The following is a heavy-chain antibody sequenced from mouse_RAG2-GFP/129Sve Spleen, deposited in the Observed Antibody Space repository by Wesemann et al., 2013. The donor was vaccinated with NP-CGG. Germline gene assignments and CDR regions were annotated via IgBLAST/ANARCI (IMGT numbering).Heavy chain of an antibody. Sequence: EYAGYISYSGSTYYNPSLKSRISITRDTSKNQYYLQLNSVTTEDTATYYCARSAYYYGSSFYFDYWGAKGHHSHSLL. CDR3: ARSAYYYGSSFYFDY. V-gene: IGHV3-8*02. CDR2: ISYSGST. D-gene: IGHD1-1*01. J-gene: IGHJ2*01.